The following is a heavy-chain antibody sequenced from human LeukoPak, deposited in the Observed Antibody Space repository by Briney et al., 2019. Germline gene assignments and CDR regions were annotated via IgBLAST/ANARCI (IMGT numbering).Heavy chain of an antibody. CDR1: GYTFTSYH. V-gene: IGHV1-46*01. CDR3: ARGAITIFGLVRTQTTKGPHRFDP. CDR2: INPSGGST. J-gene: IGHJ5*02. Sequence: PVASVKVSCKASGYTFTSYHMHWVRQAPGQGLEWMGIINPSGGSTNYAQRFRGRVTMTRDMSTGTVYMELSSLTSEDTAVYYCARGAITIFGLVRTQTTKGPHRFDPWGQGTLVTVSS. D-gene: IGHD3-3*01.